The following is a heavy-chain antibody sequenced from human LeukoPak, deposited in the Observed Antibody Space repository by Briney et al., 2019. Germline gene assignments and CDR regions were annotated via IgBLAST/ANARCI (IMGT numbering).Heavy chain of an antibody. Sequence: SETLSLTRTVSGVSISSSNSYWGWIRQPPGKGLEWIGSIYYSGNTYYNASLKSRVTISVDTSKNQFSLKLSSVTAADTAVYYCARHSGDGSNHFDYWGQGTLVTVSS. D-gene: IGHD4/OR15-4a*01. J-gene: IGHJ4*02. CDR2: IYYSGNT. V-gene: IGHV4-39*01. CDR3: ARHSGDGSNHFDY. CDR1: GVSISSSNSY.